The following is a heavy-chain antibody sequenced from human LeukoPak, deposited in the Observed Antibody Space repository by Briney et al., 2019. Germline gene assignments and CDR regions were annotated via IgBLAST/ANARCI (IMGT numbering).Heavy chain of an antibody. D-gene: IGHD3-9*01. CDR3: ARVILTGYYNPPDY. V-gene: IGHV3-48*02. Sequence: GGSLRLSCAASGFTFSSYSMNWVRQAPGKGLEWVSYISSSGSTIYYADSVKGRFTISRDNAKNSLFLQMNSLRDEDTAVYYCARVILTGYYNPPDYWGQGTLVTVSS. J-gene: IGHJ4*02. CDR2: ISSSGSTI. CDR1: GFTFSSYS.